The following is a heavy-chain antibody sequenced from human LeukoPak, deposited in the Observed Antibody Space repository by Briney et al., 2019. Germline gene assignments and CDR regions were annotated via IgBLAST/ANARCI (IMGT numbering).Heavy chain of an antibody. J-gene: IGHJ5*02. V-gene: IGHV4-38-2*02. CDR2: IYHSGST. D-gene: IGHD3-10*01. CDR3: ARGSGTYFRTYFDP. CDR1: GYSISSGFY. Sequence: SETLSLTCTVSGYSISSGFYWGWIRQPPGRGLGWIGSIYHSGSTSYNPSLKSRVTISVDTPKNQFSLNLSSLTAADTAIYYCARGSGTYFRTYFDPWGQGTLVTVSS.